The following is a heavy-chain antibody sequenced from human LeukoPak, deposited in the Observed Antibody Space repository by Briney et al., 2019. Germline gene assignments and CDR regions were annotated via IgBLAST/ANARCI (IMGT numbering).Heavy chain of an antibody. D-gene: IGHD2-15*01. CDR1: TGSIRGDGYY. CDR3: ARDGLGYPDY. J-gene: IGHJ4*02. CDR2: IYTSGST. V-gene: IGHV4-61*02. Sequence: SETLSLTCTVSTGSIRGDGYYWSWIRQPAGKGLEWIGRIYTSGSTNYNPSLKSRVTISVDTSKNQFSLKLSSVTAADTAVYYCARDGLGYPDYWGQGTLVTVSS.